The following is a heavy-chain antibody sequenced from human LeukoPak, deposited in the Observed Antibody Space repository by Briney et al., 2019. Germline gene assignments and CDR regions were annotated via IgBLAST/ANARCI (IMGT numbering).Heavy chain of an antibody. Sequence: AGGSLRLSCAASGFTFSISAMTWVRQAPGKGLEWVALINYNGSNAYYADSVRGRFTISRDSSKSMLYLQMDSLRAEDTAIYYCARDIELSTWGQGTMVSV. CDR2: INYNGSNA. CDR3: ARDIELST. V-gene: IGHV3-23*01. CDR1: GFTFSISA. J-gene: IGHJ3*01. D-gene: IGHD1-7*01.